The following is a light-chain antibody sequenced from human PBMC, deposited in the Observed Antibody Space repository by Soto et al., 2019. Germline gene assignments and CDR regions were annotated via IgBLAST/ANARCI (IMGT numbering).Light chain of an antibody. CDR2: LGS. Sequence: DIVMTQSPLSLPVTPGEPASISCRSSQSLLHSNGYNYLDWYLQKPGQSPQLLIYLGSNRASGVTDRFSGSGSGTDFTLKISRVEAEDVGVYYCMQALQTPRTFGQGTQVEIK. J-gene: IGKJ1*01. CDR3: MQALQTPRT. V-gene: IGKV2-28*01. CDR1: QSLLHSNGYNY.